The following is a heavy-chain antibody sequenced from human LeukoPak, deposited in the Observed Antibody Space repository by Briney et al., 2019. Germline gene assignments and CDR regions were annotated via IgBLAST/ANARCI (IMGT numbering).Heavy chain of an antibody. J-gene: IGHJ4*02. D-gene: IGHD6-19*01. CDR3: VRDLGGSSGWSH. CDR2: IINSGGTV. V-gene: IGHV3-48*02. CDR1: GFTFSIHG. Sequence: GSLRLSCAASGFTFSIHGMNWVRQAPGKGLEWVSYIINSGGTVYYTDSVQGRFTISRDNARNSLFLQMNSLRDEDTAVYYCVRDLGGSSGWSHWGQGTLVTVSS.